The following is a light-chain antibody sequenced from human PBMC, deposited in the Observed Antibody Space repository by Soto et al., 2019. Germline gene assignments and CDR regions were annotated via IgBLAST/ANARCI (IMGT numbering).Light chain of an antibody. CDR2: RAS. V-gene: IGKV2-30*01. J-gene: IGKJ1*01. CDR1: QSIVYSDGNAY. Sequence: DVVMTQSPLSLPVTLGQPASISCRSSQSIVYSDGNAYLSWFQQRPGQSPRRLIYRASNRDSGVPERFSGSGSGTDFTLKIDRVEAEDVGIYYCMQGPHWPPTFGRGTRVEIK. CDR3: MQGPHWPPT.